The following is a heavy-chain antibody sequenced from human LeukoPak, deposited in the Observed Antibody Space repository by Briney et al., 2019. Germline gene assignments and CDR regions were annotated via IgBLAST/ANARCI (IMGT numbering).Heavy chain of an antibody. J-gene: IGHJ4*02. CDR1: GFTFSSYS. Sequence: GGSLRLSCAASGFTFSSYSMNGVRQAPGKGLEGVSYISNSSRTIYYADSVKGRFTISRDNSKNTLYLQMNSLRTEDTAVYFCAKFEGATIPGWFNDYWGQGILVIVSS. CDR3: AKFEGATIPGWFNDY. CDR2: ISNSSRTI. V-gene: IGHV3-48*01. D-gene: IGHD6-19*01.